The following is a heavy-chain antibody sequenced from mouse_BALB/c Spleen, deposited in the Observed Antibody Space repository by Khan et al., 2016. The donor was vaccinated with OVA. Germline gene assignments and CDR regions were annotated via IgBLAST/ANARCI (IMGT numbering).Heavy chain of an antibody. D-gene: IGHD2-2*01. V-gene: IGHV1S81*02. CDR2: INPRTGST. Sequence: QVQLQQPGAELVRPGASVKLSCKASGYTFTNYWIYWIKQRPGQGLEWIAEINPRTGSTYFNEKFKSKATLTVDKSSSTGYMQLSSLKSEDSAIYYCARGAYARHGLAYWGQGTLVTVSA. CDR3: ARGAYARHGLAY. CDR1: GYTFTNYW. J-gene: IGHJ4*01.